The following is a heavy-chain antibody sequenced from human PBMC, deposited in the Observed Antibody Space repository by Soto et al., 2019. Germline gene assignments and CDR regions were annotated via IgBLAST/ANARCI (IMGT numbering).Heavy chain of an antibody. CDR2: TYYRSKWYN. J-gene: IGHJ5*02. CDR3: AREGYVILTGYFRGKNWFDQ. CDR1: GDSVSSNSAA. Sequence: PSQTLSLTCAISGDSVSSNSAAWNWIRQSPSRGLEWLGRTYYRSKWYNDYAVSVKSRITINPDTSKNQFSLQLNSVTPEDTAVYYCAREGYVILTGYFRGKNWFDQWGQGTLVIVSS. V-gene: IGHV6-1*01. D-gene: IGHD3-9*01.